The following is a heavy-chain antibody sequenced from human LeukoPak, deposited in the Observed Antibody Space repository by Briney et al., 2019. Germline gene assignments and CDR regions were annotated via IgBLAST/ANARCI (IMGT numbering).Heavy chain of an antibody. D-gene: IGHD6-13*01. V-gene: IGHV3-21*01. Sequence: GGSLRLSCAASGFTFSSYAMNWVRQAPGKGLEWVSSISSSSGYIFYADSVKGRFTISRDNSKKIVYLQMDSLRVDDTAVYYCARDFGSSWSYWGQGTLVTVSP. CDR2: ISSSSGYI. CDR3: ARDFGSSWSY. J-gene: IGHJ4*02. CDR1: GFTFSSYA.